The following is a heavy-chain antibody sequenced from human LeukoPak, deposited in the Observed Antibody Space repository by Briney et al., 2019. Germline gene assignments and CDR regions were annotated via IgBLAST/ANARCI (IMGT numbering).Heavy chain of an antibody. CDR3: AKPQHYDILTGYYPLDY. J-gene: IGHJ4*02. Sequence: SETLSLTCTVSGGSFSSTSYYWNWIRQPPGKGLEWIGSIHYSGDTSYNPSLNSRITISVDTSKNQFSLKLSSVTATDTAVYYCAKPQHYDILTGYYPLDYWGQGTLVTVSS. D-gene: IGHD3-9*01. V-gene: IGHV4-39*01. CDR2: IHYSGDT. CDR1: GGSFSSTSYY.